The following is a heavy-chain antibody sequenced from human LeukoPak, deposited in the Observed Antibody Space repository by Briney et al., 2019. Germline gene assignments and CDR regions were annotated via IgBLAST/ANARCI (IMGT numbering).Heavy chain of an antibody. CDR3: AKSVGAKRGGDY. CDR1: GFTFSSYA. V-gene: IGHV3-30-3*02. Sequence: GGSLRLPCAASGFTFSSYAMHWVRQAPGKGLEWVAVISYDGSNKYYADSVKGRFTISRDNSKNTLYLQMNSLRAEDTAVYYCAKSVGAKRGGDYWGQGTLVTVSS. D-gene: IGHD1-26*01. CDR2: ISYDGSNK. J-gene: IGHJ4*02.